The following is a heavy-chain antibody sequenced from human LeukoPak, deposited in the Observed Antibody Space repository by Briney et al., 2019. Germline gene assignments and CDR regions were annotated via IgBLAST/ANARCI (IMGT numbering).Heavy chain of an antibody. D-gene: IGHD6-13*01. CDR3: ARKAAAGYMSGLRNWFDP. CDR2: IYPGDSNT. Sequence: GESLKISCKGSGYSFTSYWIGWVRQMPGKGLEWMGIIYPGDSNTKYSPSFQGQVTISADKSISTAYLQWSSLKASDTAMYYCARKAAAGYMSGLRNWFDPWGQGTLVTVSS. V-gene: IGHV5-51*01. CDR1: GYSFTSYW. J-gene: IGHJ5*02.